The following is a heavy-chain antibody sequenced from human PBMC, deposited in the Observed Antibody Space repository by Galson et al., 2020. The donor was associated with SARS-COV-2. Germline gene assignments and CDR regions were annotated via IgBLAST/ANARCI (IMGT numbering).Heavy chain of an antibody. J-gene: IGHJ5*02. Sequence: ETSETLSLTCTVSGGSISSGGYYWSWIRQHPGKGLEWIGYIYYSGSTYYNPSLRSRVTISVDTSKNQFSLKLSSVTAADTAVYYCATDRGAQRGWFDPWGQGTLVAVSS. CDR2: IYYSGST. CDR3: ATDRGAQRGWFDP. CDR1: GGSISSGGYY. D-gene: IGHD6-25*01. V-gene: IGHV4-31*03.